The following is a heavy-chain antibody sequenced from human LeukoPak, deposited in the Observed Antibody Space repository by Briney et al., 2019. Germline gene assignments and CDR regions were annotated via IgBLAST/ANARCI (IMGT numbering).Heavy chain of an antibody. CDR3: ARSISVAVAVWFDP. D-gene: IGHD6-19*01. V-gene: IGHV1-2*02. Sequence: ASVKVSCKASGYTFTGYYMHWVRQAPGQGLEWMGWINPNSGGTNYAQKFQGRVTMTRDTSISTAYMELSRLRSDDTAVYYCARSISVAVAVWFDPWGQGTLVTVSS. J-gene: IGHJ5*02. CDR1: GYTFTGYY. CDR2: INPNSGGT.